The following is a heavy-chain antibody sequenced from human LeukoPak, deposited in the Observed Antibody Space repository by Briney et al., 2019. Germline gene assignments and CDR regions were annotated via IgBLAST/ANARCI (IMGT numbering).Heavy chain of an antibody. CDR3: ARDQVVRGGPFDY. D-gene: IGHD3-10*01. Sequence: SVKVSCKASGGTFSSYAISRVRQAPGQGLEWMGGIIPIFGTANYAQKFQGRVTITADESTSTAYMELSSLRSEDTAVYYCARDQVVRGGPFDYWGQGTLVTVSS. CDR1: GGTFSSYA. V-gene: IGHV1-69*13. J-gene: IGHJ4*02. CDR2: IIPIFGTA.